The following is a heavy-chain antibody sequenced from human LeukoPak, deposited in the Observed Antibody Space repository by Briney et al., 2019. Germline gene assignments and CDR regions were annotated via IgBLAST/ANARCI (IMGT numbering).Heavy chain of an antibody. CDR3: ARGAGCSSTSCAHYHFDY. Sequence: PSETLSLTCAVYGGSFSGYYWSWIRQPPGKGLEWIGEINHSGNTNYNPSLKSRVTISVDTSKNQFSLKLSSVTAADTAVYYCARGAGCSSTSCAHYHFDYWGQGTLVTVSS. CDR1: GGSFSGYY. CDR2: INHSGNT. D-gene: IGHD2-2*01. J-gene: IGHJ4*02. V-gene: IGHV4-34*01.